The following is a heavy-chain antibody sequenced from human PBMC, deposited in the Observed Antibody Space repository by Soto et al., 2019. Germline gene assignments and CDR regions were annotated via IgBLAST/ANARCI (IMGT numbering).Heavy chain of an antibody. D-gene: IGHD4-17*01. CDR1: GFTFSSYE. CDR3: ASTPDYGDYVGYYYGMDV. J-gene: IGHJ6*02. Sequence: GGSLRLSCAASGFTFSSYEMNWVRQAPGKGLEWVSYISSSGSTIYYADSVKGRFTISRDNAKNSLYLQMNSLRAEDTAVYYCASTPDYGDYVGYYYGMDVWGQGTTVTVSS. CDR2: ISSSGSTI. V-gene: IGHV3-48*03.